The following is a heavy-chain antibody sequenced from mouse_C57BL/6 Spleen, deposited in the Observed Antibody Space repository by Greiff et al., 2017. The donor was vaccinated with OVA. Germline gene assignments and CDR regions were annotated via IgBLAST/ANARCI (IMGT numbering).Heavy chain of an antibody. CDR3: ARADYDYDEIAY. Sequence: QVQLKESGPELVKPGASVKISCKASGYAFSSSWMNWVKQRPGKGLEWIGRIYPGDGDTNYNGKFKGKATLTADKSSSTAYMQLSSLTSEDSAVYFCARADYDYDEIAYWGQGTLVTVSA. J-gene: IGHJ3*01. CDR1: GYAFSSSW. V-gene: IGHV1-82*01. D-gene: IGHD2-4*01. CDR2: IYPGDGDT.